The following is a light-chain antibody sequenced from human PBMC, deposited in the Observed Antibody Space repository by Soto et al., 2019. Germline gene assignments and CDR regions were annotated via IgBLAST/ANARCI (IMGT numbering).Light chain of an antibody. CDR2: NNN. V-gene: IGLV1-44*01. Sequence: LPQPPSASAPPGQRVTISCSGGSSNIGDNPVNWYQHLPGAAPTLLIYNNNQRPSGVPDRFSGSKSGASASLAISELRSEDEADYYCSTWDDTLDAYVFGTGTKLTVL. CDR1: SSNIGDNP. J-gene: IGLJ1*01. CDR3: STWDDTLDAYV.